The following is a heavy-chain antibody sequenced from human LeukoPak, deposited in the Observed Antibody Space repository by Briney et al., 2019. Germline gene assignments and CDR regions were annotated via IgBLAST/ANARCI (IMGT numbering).Heavy chain of an antibody. CDR2: MNPNSGNT. D-gene: IGHD1-7*01. Sequence: ASVKVSCKASGYTFTSYDINWVRQATGQGLEWMGWMNPNSGNTGYAQKFQGRVTITRNTSISTAYMELSSLRSEDTAVYYCARGKAYNWNFPPYYYYYMDVWGKGTTVTVSS. CDR3: ARGKAYNWNFPPYYYYYMDV. V-gene: IGHV1-8*03. J-gene: IGHJ6*03. CDR1: GYTFTSYD.